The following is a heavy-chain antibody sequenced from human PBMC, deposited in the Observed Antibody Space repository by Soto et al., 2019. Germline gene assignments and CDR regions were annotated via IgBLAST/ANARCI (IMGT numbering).Heavy chain of an antibody. V-gene: IGHV2-5*01. CDR2: IYWNDDK. J-gene: IGHJ4*02. CDR3: AHRPLGGSPFDY. Sequence: SGPTLVNPTQTLTLTYTFSGFSLSTSGVGVGWIRQPPGKALEWLALIYWNDDKRYSPSLKSRLTITKDTSKNQVVLTMTNMDPVDTATYYCAHRPLGGSPFDYWGQGTLVTVSS. CDR1: GFSLSTSGVG. D-gene: IGHD6-13*01.